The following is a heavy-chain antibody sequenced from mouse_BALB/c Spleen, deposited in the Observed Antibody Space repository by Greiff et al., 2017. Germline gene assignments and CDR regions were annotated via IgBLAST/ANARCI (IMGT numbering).Heavy chain of an antibody. D-gene: IGHD1-1*01. CDR2: IWAGGST. Sequence: VHLVESGPGLVAPSQSLSITCTVSGFSLTSYGVHWVRQPPGKGLEWLGVIWAGGSTNYNSALMSRLSISKDNSKSQVFLKMNSLQTDDTAMYYCARDPYYYGSSYYFDYWGQGTTLTVSS. CDR3: ARDPYYYGSSYYFDY. J-gene: IGHJ2*01. CDR1: GFSLTSYG. V-gene: IGHV2-9*02.